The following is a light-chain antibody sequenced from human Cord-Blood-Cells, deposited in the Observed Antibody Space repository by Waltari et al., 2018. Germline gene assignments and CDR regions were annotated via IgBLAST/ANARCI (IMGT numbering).Light chain of an antibody. Sequence: DIVMTQSPDSLAVSLGERATINCKSRQSVLYSSNNKNYLAWYQEKPGQPPKLLIYWASTRESGVPERFSGSGSGTDFTLTISSLQAEDLAVYYCQQYYSTPLTFGGGTKVEIK. V-gene: IGKV4-1*01. CDR1: QSVLYSSNNKNY. CDR3: QQYYSTPLT. J-gene: IGKJ4*01. CDR2: WAS.